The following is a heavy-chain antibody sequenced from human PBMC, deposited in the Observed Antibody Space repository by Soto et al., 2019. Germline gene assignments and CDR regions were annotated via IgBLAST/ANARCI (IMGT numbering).Heavy chain of an antibody. J-gene: IGHJ4*02. D-gene: IGHD3-3*01. CDR3: AKNLIFGVVTEYYFDY. CDR2: ISGSGGST. CDR1: GFTFSSYA. Sequence: GGSLRLSCAASGFTFSSYAMSWVRQAPGKGLEWVSAISGSGGSTYYADSVKGRFTISRDNSKNTLYLQMNSLRAEDTAVYYCAKNLIFGVVTEYYFDYWGQGTLVTVSS. V-gene: IGHV3-23*01.